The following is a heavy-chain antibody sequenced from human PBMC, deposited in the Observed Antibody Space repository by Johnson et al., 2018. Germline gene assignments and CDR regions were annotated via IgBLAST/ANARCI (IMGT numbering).Heavy chain of an antibody. J-gene: IGHJ6*03. Sequence: QVRLQESGGGVVQPGRSLRLSCAASGFTFSSYGMHWVRQAPGKGLAWVAVIWYDGSNKYYADSVKGRFTISRDNSKNTLYLQMNSLRAEDTAVYYCAGGTSYGFYYYMDVWGEGSTVTVSS. V-gene: IGHV3-33*01. CDR2: IWYDGSNK. CDR1: GFTFSSYG. CDR3: AGGTSYGFYYYMDV. D-gene: IGHD3-16*01.